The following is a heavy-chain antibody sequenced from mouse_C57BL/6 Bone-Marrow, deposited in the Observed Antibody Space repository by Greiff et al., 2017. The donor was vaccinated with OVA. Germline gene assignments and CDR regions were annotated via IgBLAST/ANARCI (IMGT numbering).Heavy chain of an antibody. J-gene: IGHJ4*01. CDR2: IRNKANGYPT. D-gene: IGHD6-1*01. CDR1: GFTFTDYY. Sequence: EVKLVESGGGLVQPGGSLSLSCAASGFTFTDYYMSWVRQPPGKALEWLGFIRNKANGYPTEYSASVKGRFTISRDNSQSILYLQMNALRAEDSATYYCARYRSAYAMDYWGQVTSVTVSS. CDR3: ARYRSAYAMDY. V-gene: IGHV7-3*01.